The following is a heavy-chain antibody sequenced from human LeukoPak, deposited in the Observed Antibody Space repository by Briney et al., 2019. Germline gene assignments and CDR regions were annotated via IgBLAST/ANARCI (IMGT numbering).Heavy chain of an antibody. CDR1: GYTFTTYG. D-gene: IGHD2-2*01. CDR2: VSGYTGNT. V-gene: IGHV1-18*01. Sequence: GASVKVSCKTSGYTFTTYGVSWVRQAPGQGLEWMGWVSGYTGNTNYAERFQGRVTMTTDTSTSTAYMELTSLRSDDTAVYYCARGEVSASLYYFDLWGQGTLVTVS. CDR3: ARGEVSASLYYFDL. J-gene: IGHJ4*02.